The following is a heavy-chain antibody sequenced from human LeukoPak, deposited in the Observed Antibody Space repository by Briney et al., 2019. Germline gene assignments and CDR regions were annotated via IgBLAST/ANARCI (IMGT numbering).Heavy chain of an antibody. CDR2: IRYDGSNK. CDR3: ARDSDYGGAFDI. D-gene: IGHD4-17*01. Sequence: GGSLRHSCAASGFTFSSYGMHWVRQAPGKGLEGVAFIRYDGSNKYYADSVKGRFTISRDNAKNTLYLQMNSLRAEDTAVYYCARDSDYGGAFDIWGQGTMVTVSS. J-gene: IGHJ3*02. CDR1: GFTFSSYG. V-gene: IGHV3-30*02.